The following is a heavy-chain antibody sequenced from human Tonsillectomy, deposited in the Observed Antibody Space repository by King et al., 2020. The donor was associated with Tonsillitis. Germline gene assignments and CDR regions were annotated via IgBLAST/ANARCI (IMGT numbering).Heavy chain of an antibody. Sequence: VQLVESGGGLVQPGGSLRLSCAASGFTFSNYVMNWVRQAPGKGLEWVSGISGSGGGTYYADYVKGRFTISRDNSKNTLYLQMNSLRAEDTAVYYCAKDHVTSGWWDFDYWGQGTLVTVSS. CDR2: ISGSGGGT. J-gene: IGHJ4*02. CDR1: GFTFSNYV. D-gene: IGHD6-19*01. CDR3: AKDHVTSGWWDFDY. V-gene: IGHV3-23*04.